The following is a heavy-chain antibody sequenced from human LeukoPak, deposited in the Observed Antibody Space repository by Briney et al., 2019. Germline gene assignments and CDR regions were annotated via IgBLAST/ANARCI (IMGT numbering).Heavy chain of an antibody. CDR3: ARNRAAAGTGWFDP. J-gene: IGHJ5*02. CDR2: IYSGGST. D-gene: IGHD6-13*01. V-gene: IGHV3-53*01. Sequence: GGSLRLSCSASGFTVSCNYMSWVRQAPGKGLEWVSVIYSGGSTYYADSVKGRFTISRDNSKNTLYLQMNSLRAEDTAVYYCARNRAAAGTGWFDPWGQGTLVTVSS. CDR1: GFTVSCNY.